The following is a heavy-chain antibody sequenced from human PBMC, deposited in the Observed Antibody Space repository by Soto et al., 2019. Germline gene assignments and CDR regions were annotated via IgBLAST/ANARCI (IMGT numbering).Heavy chain of an antibody. CDR2: ISTDSNTI. CDR1: GFTFSGYS. J-gene: IGHJ4*02. Sequence: DVQLVQSGGGLVQPGGSLRLSCAASGFTFSGYSINWVRQAPGKGLEWISYISTDSNTIYYADSVKGRFTISRDNAKNLLFLQMNCLRDEDTAVYFCARDRDTYCSDGVRSGPYFDYWGRGTLVTVSS. CDR3: ARDRDTYCSDGVRSGPYFDY. D-gene: IGHD2-15*01. V-gene: IGHV3-48*02.